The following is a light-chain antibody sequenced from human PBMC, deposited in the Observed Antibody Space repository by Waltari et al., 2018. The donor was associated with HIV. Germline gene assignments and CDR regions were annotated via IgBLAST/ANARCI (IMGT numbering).Light chain of an antibody. CDR2: SNN. CDR1: SSTTGIYH. Sequence: QSVLTQPPSASGTPGQRVTIPCPGRSSTTGIYHVNWSQQIPGTAPKLLIFSNNYRPSGVLDRFSGSKSGTSASLAISGLHSDDEADYFCAAWEDSLNGPIWVFGGGTKLTVL. V-gene: IGLV1-44*01. J-gene: IGLJ3*02. CDR3: AAWEDSLNGPIWV.